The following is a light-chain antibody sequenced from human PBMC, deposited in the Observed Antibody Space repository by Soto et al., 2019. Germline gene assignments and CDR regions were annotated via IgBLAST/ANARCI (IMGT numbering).Light chain of an antibody. V-gene: IGLV2-14*01. Sequence: QSALTQPASVSGSPGQSITISCTGTSFDVDDYNSVSWYQQHPGKAPKLIIYEVNTRPSGVSNRFSGSNSDNTASLTISGLQAEDEADYYCSLYTTSSTPSYVFGTGTKVTVL. CDR2: EVN. J-gene: IGLJ1*01. CDR1: SFDVDDYNS. CDR3: SLYTTSSTPSYV.